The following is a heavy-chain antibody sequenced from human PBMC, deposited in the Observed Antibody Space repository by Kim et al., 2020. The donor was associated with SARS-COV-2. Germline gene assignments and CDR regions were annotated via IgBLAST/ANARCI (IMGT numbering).Heavy chain of an antibody. V-gene: IGHV4-39*01. CDR3: ARRAHIDVYYYYGMDV. CDR2: IYYSGST. D-gene: IGHD5-12*01. Sequence: SETLSLTCTVSGGSISSSSYYWGWIRQPPGKGLEWIGSIYYSGSTYYNPSLKSRVTISVDTSKNQFSLKLSSVTAADTAVYYCARRAHIDVYYYYGMDVWGQGTTVTVSS. J-gene: IGHJ6*02. CDR1: GGSISSSSYY.